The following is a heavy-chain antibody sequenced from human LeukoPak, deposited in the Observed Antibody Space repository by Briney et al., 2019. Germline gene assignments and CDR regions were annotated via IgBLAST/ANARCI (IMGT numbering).Heavy chain of an antibody. CDR3: AREALRFPLFDP. CDR2: ISGSGGNT. J-gene: IGHJ5*02. V-gene: IGHV3-23*01. D-gene: IGHD3-3*01. CDR1: GFTFSSYA. Sequence: GGPLRLSCAASGFTFSSYAMSWVRQAPGKGLEWVSVISGSGGNTYYADSLKGRFTISRDNSKNTLYLQMNSLRAEDTAVYYCAREALRFPLFDPWGQGTLVTVSS.